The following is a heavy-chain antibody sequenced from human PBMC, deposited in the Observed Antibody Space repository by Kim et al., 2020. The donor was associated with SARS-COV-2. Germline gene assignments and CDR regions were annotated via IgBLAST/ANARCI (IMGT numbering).Heavy chain of an antibody. Sequence: SGPTLVNPTQTLTLTCTFSGFSFSSSGVGVAWIRQPPGKALECLALIYWDDDKHYSPSLKSRLTITKDTSKNQVVLTMTNMDPVDTATYYCAHSAKRTIFGLGTDYYYGMDVWGQGTTITVSS. J-gene: IGHJ6*02. CDR2: IYWDDDK. V-gene: IGHV2-5*02. D-gene: IGHD3-3*01. CDR1: GFSFSSSGVG. CDR3: AHSAKRTIFGLGTDYYYGMDV.